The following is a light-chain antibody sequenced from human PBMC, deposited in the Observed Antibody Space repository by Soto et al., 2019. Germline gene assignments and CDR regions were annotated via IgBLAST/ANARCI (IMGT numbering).Light chain of an antibody. J-gene: IGKJ1*01. Sequence: EIVLTQSPGTLSLSPGERATLSCRASQSVSSSYLAWYQQKPGQAPRLLIYGASSRATGIPDRFSGSGSETDFTLTISRLEPEDVAVYYCLQYGTSPRTFGQGTKVEVK. CDR1: QSVSSSY. V-gene: IGKV3-20*01. CDR3: LQYGTSPRT. CDR2: GAS.